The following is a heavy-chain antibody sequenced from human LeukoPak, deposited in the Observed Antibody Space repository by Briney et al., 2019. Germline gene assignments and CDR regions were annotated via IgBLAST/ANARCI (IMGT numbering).Heavy chain of an antibody. CDR1: GGSISTTTNS. CDR2: IYYGGSP. D-gene: IGHD1-26*01. J-gene: IGHJ4*02. CDR3: ARDLTPTMGGVGATKAHPRGYFDY. V-gene: IGHV4-39*02. Sequence: PSETLSLTCNVSGGSISTTTNSWGWAWIRQRPTKGLEWIGSIYYGGSPYYTSSLKSRVTISVDTSKNQFSLKLASLTAADTAVYYCARDLTPTMGGVGATKAHPRGYFDYWGQGTLVTVSS.